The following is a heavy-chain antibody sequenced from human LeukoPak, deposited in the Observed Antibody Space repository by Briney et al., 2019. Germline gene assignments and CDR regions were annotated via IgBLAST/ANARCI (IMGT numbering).Heavy chain of an antibody. CDR1: GGSISSYY. Sequence: SETLSLTCTVSGGSISSYYWSWIRQPPGKGLEWIGYIYYSGSTNYIPSLKSRVTISVDTSKNQFSLKLSSVTAADTAVYYCASGSYTHYYFDYWGQGTLVTVSS. CDR3: ASGSYTHYYFDY. D-gene: IGHD1-26*01. CDR2: IYYSGST. V-gene: IGHV4-59*01. J-gene: IGHJ4*02.